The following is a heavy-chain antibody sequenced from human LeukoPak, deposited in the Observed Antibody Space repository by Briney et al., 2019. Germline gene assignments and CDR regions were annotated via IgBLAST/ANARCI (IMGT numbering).Heavy chain of an antibody. J-gene: IGHJ5*02. Sequence: XSVKVSCKASGYTFTSYAMHWVRQAPGQRLEWMGWINAGNGNTKYSQKFQGRVTITRDTSASTAYMELSSLRSEDTAVYYCARPQLQYHNWFDPWGQGTLVTVSS. CDR3: ARPQLQYHNWFDP. D-gene: IGHD4-11*01. CDR1: GYTFTSYA. V-gene: IGHV1-3*01. CDR2: INAGNGNT.